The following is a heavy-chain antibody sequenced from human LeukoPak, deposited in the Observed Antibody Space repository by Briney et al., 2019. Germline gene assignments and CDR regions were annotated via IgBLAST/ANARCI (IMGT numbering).Heavy chain of an antibody. CDR2: INPSGGST. Sequence: ASVKVSSKASGYTFTSYYMHWVRQAPGQGLEWMGIINPSGGSTSYAQKFQGRVTMTRDTSTSTVYMELISLRSEDTAVYYCARDPNPSYIVVVDGDDEGDYWGQGTLVTVSS. CDR3: ARDPNPSYIVVVDGDDEGDY. D-gene: IGHD2-21*01. J-gene: IGHJ4*02. CDR1: GYTFTSYY. V-gene: IGHV1-46*01.